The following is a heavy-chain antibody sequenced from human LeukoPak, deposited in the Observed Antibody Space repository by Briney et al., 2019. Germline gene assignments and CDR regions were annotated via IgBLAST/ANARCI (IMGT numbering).Heavy chain of an antibody. CDR2: IYYSGST. CDR3: ARLYCSSTSCYVGGYFDY. J-gene: IGHJ4*02. CDR1: GGSVSSGSYY. D-gene: IGHD2-2*01. Sequence: SETLSLTCTVSGGSVSSGSYYWSWIRQPPGKGLEWIGYIYYSGSTNYNPSLKSRVTISVDTSKNQFSLELSSVTAADTAVYYCARLYCSSTSCYVGGYFDYWGQGTLVTVSS. V-gene: IGHV4-61*01.